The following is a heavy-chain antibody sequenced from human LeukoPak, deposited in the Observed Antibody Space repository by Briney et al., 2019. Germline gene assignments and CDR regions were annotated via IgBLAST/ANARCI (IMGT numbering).Heavy chain of an antibody. J-gene: IGHJ4*02. Sequence: SQTLSLTCTVSGGSISSGTYYWSWIRQPAGKGLEWIGHIYTSGSTKYNPSLKSRVTISVDTSKNQFSLRLSSVTAADTAVYYCARSYADCSGLDFWGQGTLVTVSS. CDR1: GGSISSGTYY. V-gene: IGHV4-61*09. CDR3: ARSYADCSGLDF. D-gene: IGHD2-15*01. CDR2: IYTSGST.